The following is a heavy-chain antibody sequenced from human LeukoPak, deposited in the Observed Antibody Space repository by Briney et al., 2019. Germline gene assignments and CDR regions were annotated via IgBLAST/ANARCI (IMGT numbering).Heavy chain of an antibody. CDR2: LYPGVST. V-gene: IGHV4-4*07. D-gene: IGHD3-22*01. CDR3: ARLKFYDSTGYSPGHYMDV. Sequence: SETLSLTCTVSGGPIYSYYWSWIRQTAGKGLEWIGRLYPGVSTNYNPSLKSRVTMSVDTSKNQFALKLSAVAAADTAVYYCARLKFYDSTGYSPGHYMDVWGKGTTVTVSS. J-gene: IGHJ6*03. CDR1: GGPIYSYY.